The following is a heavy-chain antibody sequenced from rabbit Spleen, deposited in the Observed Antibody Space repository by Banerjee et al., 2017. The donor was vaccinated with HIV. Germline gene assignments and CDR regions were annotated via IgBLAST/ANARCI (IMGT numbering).Heavy chain of an antibody. V-gene: IGHV1S47*01. D-gene: IGHD7-1*01. Sequence: QEQLVESGGGLVQPGGYLKLSCKASGFDFSRYGVSWVRQAPGKGLEWIGYIDPVFGSTVYASWVNGRFTISSHNAQNTLYLQLNSLTAADTATYFCVREAGYAGYGDGNLWGPGTLVTVS. CDR1: GFDFSRYG. CDR2: IDPVFGST. CDR3: VREAGYAGYGDGNL. J-gene: IGHJ4*01.